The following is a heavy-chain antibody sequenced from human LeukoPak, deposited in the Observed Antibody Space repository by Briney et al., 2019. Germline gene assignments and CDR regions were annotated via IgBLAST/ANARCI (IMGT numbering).Heavy chain of an antibody. D-gene: IGHD3-10*01. J-gene: IGHJ3*02. Sequence: SKTLSFTCTVSGGSISSGGYYWSWIRQYPGRGLVGIGYIYYSRSTYYNPSLKRRVTISLDTSKNQLSLKLTSVTAADTAVYYCAREQQFREAFDIWGQGTMVTVSS. CDR2: IYYSRST. CDR1: GGSISSGGYY. CDR3: AREQQFREAFDI. V-gene: IGHV4-31*03.